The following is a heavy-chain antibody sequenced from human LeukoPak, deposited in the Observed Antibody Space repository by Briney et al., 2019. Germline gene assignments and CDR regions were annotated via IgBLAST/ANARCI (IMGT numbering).Heavy chain of an antibody. CDR2: IFYSGST. Sequence: SETLSLTCTVSSGSISTSNYYWGWVRQPPGKALEWIGNIFYSGSTYYSPSLKSRVTISLDTSKNQFSLKLSSVTAADTAVYYCARDFGPDSTIFPNNWFDPWGQGTLVTVSS. CDR1: SGSISTSNYY. J-gene: IGHJ5*02. D-gene: IGHD2/OR15-2a*01. V-gene: IGHV4-39*07. CDR3: ARDFGPDSTIFPNNWFDP.